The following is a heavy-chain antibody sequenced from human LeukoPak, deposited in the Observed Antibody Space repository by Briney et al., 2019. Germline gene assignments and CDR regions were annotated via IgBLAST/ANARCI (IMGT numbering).Heavy chain of an antibody. Sequence: SETLSLTCTVSGGSISSYYWSWIRLPAGEGLEWIGHIYNSGSTNYNPSLKGRVTMSVATSKNPFSLHLSSVSAADTAVYYCARSAFLVTAPGLYYFDYWGQGTLVAVSS. D-gene: IGHD2/OR15-2a*01. CDR1: GGSISSYY. J-gene: IGHJ4*02. CDR3: ARSAFLVTAPGLYYFDY. CDR2: IYNSGST. V-gene: IGHV4-4*07.